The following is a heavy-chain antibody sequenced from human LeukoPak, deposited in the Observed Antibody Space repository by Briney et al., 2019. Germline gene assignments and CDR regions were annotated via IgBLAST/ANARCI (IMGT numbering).Heavy chain of an antibody. CDR1: GGTFSSYA. V-gene: IGHV1-69*13. J-gene: IGHJ4*02. Sequence: GASVKVSCKASGGTFSSYAISWVRQAPGQGLEWMGGIIPIFGTANYAQKFQGRVTITADESTSTAYMELSSLRSEDTAVYYCARDTDFDSSGWYYVCWGQGTLVTVSS. D-gene: IGHD6-19*01. CDR2: IIPIFGTA. CDR3: ARDTDFDSSGWYYVC.